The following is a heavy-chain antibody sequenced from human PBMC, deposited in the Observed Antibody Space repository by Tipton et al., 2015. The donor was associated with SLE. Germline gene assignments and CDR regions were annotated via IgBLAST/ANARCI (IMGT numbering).Heavy chain of an antibody. CDR3: ARCSGYYGMDV. Sequence: TLSLTCAVYGGSFSDYFWSWIRQPPGKGLEWIGEINHSGSTYYNPSLKSRVTISVDTSKNQFSLKLNSVTAADTAVYYCARCSGYYGMDVWGHGTTVTVSS. CDR1: GGSFSDYF. D-gene: IGHD2-15*01. CDR2: INHSGST. J-gene: IGHJ6*02. V-gene: IGHV4-34*01.